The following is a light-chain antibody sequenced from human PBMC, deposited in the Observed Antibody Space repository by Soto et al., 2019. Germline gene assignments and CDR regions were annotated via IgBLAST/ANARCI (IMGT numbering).Light chain of an antibody. CDR1: QSVSGY. V-gene: IGKV3-11*01. J-gene: IGKJ4*01. Sequence: EIVLTQSPATLSLSQGNRATLSCRASQSVSGYLAWYQQKPGQAPRLLIYDASNRATGIPARLSGSGSGTDFTLTIPSLEPEGFAACYCPQRSNWPSTFGGGTKVEI. CDR3: PQRSNWPST. CDR2: DAS.